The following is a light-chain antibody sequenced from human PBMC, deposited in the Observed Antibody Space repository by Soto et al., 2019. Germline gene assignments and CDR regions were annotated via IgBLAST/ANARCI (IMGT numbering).Light chain of an antibody. CDR3: QQSYNTPRT. CDR1: QSISRN. CDR2: GAS. Sequence: DIQMTQSPSSLSASXGDRVTITCRASQSISRNLNWYQQKPGTAPKLLMFGASTLQSGVPSRFSGSGSGTDFTLTITSLQPEDFATYYCQQSYNTPRTFGQGTKV. V-gene: IGKV1-39*01. J-gene: IGKJ1*01.